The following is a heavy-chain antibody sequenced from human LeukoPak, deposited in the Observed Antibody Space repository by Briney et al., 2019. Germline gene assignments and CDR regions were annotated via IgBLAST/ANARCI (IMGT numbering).Heavy chain of an antibody. CDR1: GFTFSSYA. CDR3: ARGDRVGVTTGHFDY. CDR2: ISYDGSNK. Sequence: GGSLRLSCAASGFTFSSYAMHWVRQAPGKGLEWVAVISYDGSNKYYADSVKGRFTISRDNAKNSLFLQMNSLRAEDTAVYYCARGDRVGVTTGHFDYWGQGTLVTVSS. D-gene: IGHD1-26*01. J-gene: IGHJ4*02. V-gene: IGHV3-30-3*01.